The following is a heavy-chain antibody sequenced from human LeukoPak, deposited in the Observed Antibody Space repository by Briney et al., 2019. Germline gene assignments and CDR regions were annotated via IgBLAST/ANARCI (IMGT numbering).Heavy chain of an antibody. Sequence: SETLSLTCGVFGVSINDYYWSWIRQSPGKGLEWIGEISHTEGTRYNPSLESRVTMSVGTSENQLSLKLIFVTAADTAVYYCARIRCGHSGSVCYNHCGLGTLVTVSS. CDR1: GVSINDYY. CDR3: ARIRCGHSGSVCYNH. J-gene: IGHJ1*01. CDR2: ISHTEGT. V-gene: IGHV4-34*01. D-gene: IGHD3-9*01.